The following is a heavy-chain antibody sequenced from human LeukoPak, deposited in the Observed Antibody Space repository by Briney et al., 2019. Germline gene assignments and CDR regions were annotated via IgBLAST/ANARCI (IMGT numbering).Heavy chain of an antibody. J-gene: IGHJ4*02. CDR2: IKQDGSEK. CDR1: GFTFSSYW. CDR3: AREGGYSSSWYYFDY. V-gene: IGHV3-7*01. D-gene: IGHD6-13*01. Sequence: GGSLTLSCAASGFTFSSYWVSWVRQAPGRGLEWVANIKQDGSEKYYVDSVKGRFTIFRDNAKNSLYLQMNSLRAEDTAVYYCAREGGYSSSWYYFDYWGQGTLVTVSS.